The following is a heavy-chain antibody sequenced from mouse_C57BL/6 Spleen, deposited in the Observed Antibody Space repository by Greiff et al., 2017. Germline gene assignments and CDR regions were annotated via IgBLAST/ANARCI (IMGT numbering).Heavy chain of an antibody. D-gene: IGHD6-1*01. CDR1: GYTFTDYE. CDR2: IDPETGGT. J-gene: IGHJ4*01. CDR3: TATLAMDY. Sequence: VKLMESGAELVRPGASVTLSCKASGYTFTDYEMHWVKQTPVHGLEWIGAIDPETGGTAYNQKFKGKAILTADKSSSTAYMELRSLTSEDSAVYYCTATLAMDYWGQGTSVTVSS. V-gene: IGHV1-15*01.